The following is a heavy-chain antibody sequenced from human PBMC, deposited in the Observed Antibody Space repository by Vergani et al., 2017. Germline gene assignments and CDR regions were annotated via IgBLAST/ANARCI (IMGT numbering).Heavy chain of an antibody. D-gene: IGHD5-24*01. CDR2: MKNPGDST. CDR3: GRGRDNYN. CDR1: GFTLRSLA. V-gene: IGHV3-23*01. J-gene: IGHJ4*02. Sequence: EVQLLQSAGAVVQPGGSLRLSCVASGFTLRSLAMSGVRQGHGRGLEWVSSMKNPGDSTHYADSVKGRFTISRDNSKNTLYLQMNSLRVEDTAVYYCGRGRDNYNWGQGTLVTVSS.